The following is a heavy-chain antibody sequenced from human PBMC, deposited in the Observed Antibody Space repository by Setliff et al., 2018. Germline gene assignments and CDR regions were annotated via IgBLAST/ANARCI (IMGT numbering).Heavy chain of an antibody. CDR3: AKGSSSWQPHPPALDY. J-gene: IGHJ4*02. D-gene: IGHD6-13*01. V-gene: IGHV3-23*01. Sequence: GGSLRLSCAASGFTFSSYAMSWVRQAPGKGLEWVSAISGSGGSTYYADSVKGRFTISRDNSKNTLYLQMNSLRAEDTAVYYCAKGSSSWQPHPPALDYWGQGTLVTVYS. CDR2: ISGSGGST. CDR1: GFTFSSYA.